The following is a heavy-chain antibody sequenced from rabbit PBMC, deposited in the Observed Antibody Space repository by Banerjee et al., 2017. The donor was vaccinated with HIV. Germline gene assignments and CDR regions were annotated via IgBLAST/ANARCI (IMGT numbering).Heavy chain of an antibody. V-gene: IGHV1S40*01. J-gene: IGHJ6*01. CDR1: GFSFSSGYY. D-gene: IGHD3-1*01. Sequence: QSLEESGGDLVKPGASLTLTCTASGFSFSSGYYMCWVRQAPGKGLEWIACIYAGSSGSTYYASWAKGRFTISKTSSTTVTLQMTSLTAADTATYFCARGIYAAYAGDGYGVYGMDLWGPGTLVTVS. CDR2: IYAGSSGST. CDR3: ARGIYAAYAGDGYGVYGMDL.